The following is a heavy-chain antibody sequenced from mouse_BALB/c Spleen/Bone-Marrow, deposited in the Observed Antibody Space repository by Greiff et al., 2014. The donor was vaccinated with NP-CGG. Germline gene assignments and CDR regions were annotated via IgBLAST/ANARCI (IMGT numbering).Heavy chain of an antibody. CDR2: ISSGSSTI. CDR3: ARSGYGDYYAMDY. CDR1: GFTFSSFG. J-gene: IGHJ4*01. V-gene: IGHV5-17*02. D-gene: IGHD2-10*02. Sequence: VQLQQSGGGLVQPGGSRKLSCAASGFTFSSFGIHWVRQAPEKGLEWVAYISSGSSTIYYADTVKGRFTISRDKPKNTLFLQMTSRRSEDTAMYYCARSGYGDYYAMDYWGQGTLVTVSS.